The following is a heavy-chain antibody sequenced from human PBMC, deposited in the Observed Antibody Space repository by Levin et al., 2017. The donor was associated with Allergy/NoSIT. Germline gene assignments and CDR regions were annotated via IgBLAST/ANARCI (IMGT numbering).Heavy chain of an antibody. CDR2: IFSNDEK. CDR3: ALTTPTYDYGDYVGSGWYGY. Sequence: SGPTLVKPTETLTLTCTVSGFSLSNARMGVSWIRQPPGKALEWLAHIFSNDEKSYSTSLKSRLTISKDTSKSQVVLTMTNMDPVDTATYYCALTTPTYDYGDYVGSGWYGYWGQGTLVTVSS. J-gene: IGHJ4*02. D-gene: IGHD4-17*01. V-gene: IGHV2-26*01. CDR1: GFSLSNARMG.